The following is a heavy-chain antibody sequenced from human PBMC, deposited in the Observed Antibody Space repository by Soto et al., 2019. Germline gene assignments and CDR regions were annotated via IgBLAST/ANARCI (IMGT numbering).Heavy chain of an antibody. V-gene: IGHV4-34*01. CDR2: INHSGST. CDR3: ARGGKMATNNWFDP. CDR1: GGSFSGYY. J-gene: IGHJ5*02. D-gene: IGHD5-12*01. Sequence: KPSETLSLTCAVYGGSFSGYYWSWIRQPPGKGLEWIGEINHSGSTNYNPSLKSRVTISVDTSKNQFSLKLSSVTAADTAVYYCARGGKMATNNWFDPWGQGTLVTVSS.